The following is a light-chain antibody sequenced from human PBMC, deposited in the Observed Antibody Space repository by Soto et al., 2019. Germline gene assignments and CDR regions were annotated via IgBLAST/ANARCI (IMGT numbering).Light chain of an antibody. CDR1: QSLLHSNGYNY. Sequence: DIVMTQSPLSLPVTPGEPASISCRSSQSLLHSNGYNYFDWYLQKPGQSPQLLIYLASSRAYGVPDRFSGSGSGTDFTLKISRVEAEDVGVYYCMQALQSPYTFGQGPKLEIK. CDR3: MQALQSPYT. J-gene: IGKJ2*01. V-gene: IGKV2-28*01. CDR2: LAS.